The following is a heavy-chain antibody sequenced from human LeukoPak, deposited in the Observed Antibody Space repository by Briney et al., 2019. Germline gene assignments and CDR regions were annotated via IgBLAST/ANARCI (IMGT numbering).Heavy chain of an antibody. CDR2: IYSGGST. V-gene: IGHV3-66*01. CDR1: GFTVSSNY. CDR3: ARDSRDAAFDI. Sequence: GGSLRLSCAASGFTVSSNYMSWVRQAPGKGLEWVSVIYSGGSTYYADSVKGGFTISRDNSKNTLYLQMNSLRAEDTAVYYCARDSRDAAFDIWGQGTMVTVSS. D-gene: IGHD2-21*01. J-gene: IGHJ3*02.